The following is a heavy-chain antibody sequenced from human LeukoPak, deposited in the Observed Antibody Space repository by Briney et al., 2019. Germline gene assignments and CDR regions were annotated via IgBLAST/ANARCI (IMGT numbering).Heavy chain of an antibody. CDR2: VYYSGST. Sequence: PETPYLTCTVSGGSITTYYWNWIRQPPGKGLEWIGTVYYSGSTYYNPSLESRVTLFVDTSKNQFSLKLSSVTAADTAVYYCAASYSTSWPEIDYWGQGTLVTVSS. CDR3: AASYSTSWPEIDY. V-gene: IGHV4-39*05. D-gene: IGHD6-13*01. J-gene: IGHJ4*02. CDR1: GGSITTYY.